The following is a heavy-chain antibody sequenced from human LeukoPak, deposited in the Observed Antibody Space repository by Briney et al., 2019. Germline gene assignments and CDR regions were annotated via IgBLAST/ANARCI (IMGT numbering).Heavy chain of an antibody. CDR1: GITFRSYN. V-gene: IGHV3-21*01. Sequence: GGSLRLSCVVSGITFRSYNMNWVRQAPGKGLEWVSSISSSSSYIYYAGSVKGRFTISRDNAKNSLFVQMNSLRAEDTAVYYCARAPGVGLGFDYWGQGTLVTVSS. J-gene: IGHJ4*02. CDR2: ISSSSSYI. D-gene: IGHD2-15*01. CDR3: ARAPGVGLGFDY.